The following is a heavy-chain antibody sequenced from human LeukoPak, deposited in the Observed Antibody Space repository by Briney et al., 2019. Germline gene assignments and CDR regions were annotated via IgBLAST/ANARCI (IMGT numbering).Heavy chain of an antibody. CDR1: GFTFSSYS. V-gene: IGHV3-21*01. CDR3: ARDLMRFLEWVN. CDR2: VSTGSNYI. Sequence: PGGSLRLSCTASGFTFSSYSLNWVRQAPGKGLEWVSSVSTGSNYIYYADSVKGRFTISRDNDKNSLYLQMNSLRVEDTAVYYCARDLMRFLEWVNWGQGTLVTVSS. D-gene: IGHD3-3*01. J-gene: IGHJ4*02.